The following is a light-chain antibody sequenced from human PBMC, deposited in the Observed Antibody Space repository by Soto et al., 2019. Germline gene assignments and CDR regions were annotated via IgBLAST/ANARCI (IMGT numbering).Light chain of an antibody. CDR3: QQGFSLPWT. V-gene: IGKV1-39*01. CDR1: QDIKNY. CDR2: AAS. J-gene: IGKJ1*01. Sequence: DIQFTQSPSSLSSSVGDRVAITCLSSQDIKNYLNWYQRKPGTAPRLLIYAASNLHSGVPSTFSASGSGTDFALNISSLQADDFGTYYCQQGFSLPWTFGQGTKVDIK.